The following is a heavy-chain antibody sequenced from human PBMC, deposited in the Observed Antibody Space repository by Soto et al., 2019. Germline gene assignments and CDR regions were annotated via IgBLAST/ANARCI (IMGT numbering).Heavy chain of an antibody. CDR3: AKWSYRAY. J-gene: IGHJ4*02. D-gene: IGHD3-16*02. V-gene: IGHV3-23*04. CDR2: ISGSDGKT. CDR1: GFSFASFA. Sequence: DVRLAESGGGLVQPGGSLRLSCTTSGFSFASFAMTWVRQAPGKGLEWVATISGSDGKTYYADSVKGRFSISRDTSRNTLYLQMNSLIADDTAIYYCAKWSYRAYWGQGTRVTVSS.